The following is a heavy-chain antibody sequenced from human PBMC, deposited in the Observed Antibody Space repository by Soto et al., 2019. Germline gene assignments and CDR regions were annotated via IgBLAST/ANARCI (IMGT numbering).Heavy chain of an antibody. CDR3: ARSALGYYDSSGYTSFDY. CDR1: GGTFSSYA. Sequence: SVKVSCKASGGTFSSYAISWVRQAPGQGLEWMGGIIPIFGTANYAQKFQGRVTITADESTSTAYMELSSLRSEDTAVYYCARSALGYYDSSGYTSFDYWGQGTLATVSS. V-gene: IGHV1-69*13. CDR2: IIPIFGTA. D-gene: IGHD3-22*01. J-gene: IGHJ4*02.